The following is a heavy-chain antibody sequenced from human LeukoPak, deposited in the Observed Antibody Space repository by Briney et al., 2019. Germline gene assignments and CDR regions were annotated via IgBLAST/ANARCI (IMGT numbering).Heavy chain of an antibody. CDR2: INHSGST. CDR1: GGSFSGYY. J-gene: IGHJ5*02. Sequence: PSETLSLTCAVYGGSFSGYYWTWIPQPPGKGLEWIGEINHSGSTNYNPSLKSRVTISVDTSKNQFSLKLSSVTAADTAVYYCARGRGPNWFDPWGQGTPVTVSS. V-gene: IGHV4-34*01. CDR3: ARGRGPNWFDP.